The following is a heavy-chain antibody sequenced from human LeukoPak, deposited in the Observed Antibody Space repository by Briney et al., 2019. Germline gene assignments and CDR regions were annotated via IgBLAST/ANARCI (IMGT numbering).Heavy chain of an antibody. J-gene: IGHJ4*02. CDR3: ARSPVITMVRGVSYYFDY. Sequence: ASETLSLTCTVSGGSISSYYWSWIRHPPGKGLEWIGYIYYSGSTNYNPSLKSRVTISVDTSKNQFSLKLSSVTAADTAVYYCARSPVITMVRGVSYYFDYWGQGTLVTVSS. V-gene: IGHV4-59*01. CDR2: IYYSGST. D-gene: IGHD3-10*01. CDR1: GGSISSYY.